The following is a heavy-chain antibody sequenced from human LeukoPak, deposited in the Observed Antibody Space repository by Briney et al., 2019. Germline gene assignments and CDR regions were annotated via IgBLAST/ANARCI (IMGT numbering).Heavy chain of an antibody. CDR3: AREDAYYYYMDV. Sequence: ASVKVSCKASGYTFTSYGIRWVRQAPGQGLEWMGWISAYNGNTNYAQKLQGRVTMTTDTSTSTAYMELRSLRSDDTAVYFCAREDAYYYYMDVWGKGTTVTVSS. CDR2: ISAYNGNT. V-gene: IGHV1-18*01. J-gene: IGHJ6*03. CDR1: GYTFTSYG.